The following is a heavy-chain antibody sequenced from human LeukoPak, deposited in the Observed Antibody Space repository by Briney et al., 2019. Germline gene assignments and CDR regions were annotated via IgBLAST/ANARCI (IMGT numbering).Heavy chain of an antibody. CDR2: ISWNSGSI. D-gene: IGHD3-10*01. CDR1: GFTFDDYA. Sequence: PGGSLRLSCAASGFTFDDYAMHWVRHAPGKGLEWVSGISWNSGSIGYADSVKGRFTISRDNAKNSLYLQMNSLRAEDTALYYCAKGITMVRGKYYYYGMDVWGQGTTVTVSS. V-gene: IGHV3-9*01. J-gene: IGHJ6*02. CDR3: AKGITMVRGKYYYYGMDV.